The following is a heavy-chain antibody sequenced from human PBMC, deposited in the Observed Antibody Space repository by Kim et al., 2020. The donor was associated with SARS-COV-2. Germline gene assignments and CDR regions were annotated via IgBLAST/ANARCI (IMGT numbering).Heavy chain of an antibody. CDR1: GGFISSSSYY. V-gene: IGHV4-39*01. J-gene: IGHJ4*02. D-gene: IGHD2-21*02. Sequence: SETLSLTCTVSGGFISSSSYYWGWIRQPPGKGLEWIGSIYYSGISYYNPSLKSRVTISVDTSKNQFSLKVNSVTAADTAVYYCARHPGVVTYIDYWGQGTLVTVSS. CDR2: IYYSGIS. CDR3: ARHPGVVTYIDY.